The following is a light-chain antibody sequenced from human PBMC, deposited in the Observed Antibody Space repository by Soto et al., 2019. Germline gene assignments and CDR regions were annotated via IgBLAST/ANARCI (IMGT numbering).Light chain of an antibody. CDR1: QSISTY. CDR3: QQSDRTPRT. V-gene: IGKV1-39*01. J-gene: IGKJ1*01. Sequence: DIQMTQSPSSLSASVGDRVTITCRASQSISTYLNWYQQKPGKAPKLLMHAASSLDRGVPSRFSGSGSGTDFTLTISRLQPEDVATYYCQQSDRTPRTFGQGNKVDI. CDR2: AAS.